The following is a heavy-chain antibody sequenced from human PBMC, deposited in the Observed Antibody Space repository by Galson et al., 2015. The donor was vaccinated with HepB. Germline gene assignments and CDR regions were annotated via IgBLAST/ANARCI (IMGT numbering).Heavy chain of an antibody. CDR3: ARARHTSSPPDY. D-gene: IGHD6-6*01. CDR2: INMYSDNT. V-gene: IGHV1-18*01. Sequence: SVKVSCKASANTFRNYGISWVRQAPGQGLEWMGWINMYSDNTYYAQKFQDRVTMTTDTSTSTVYMELRSLRSADTAIYYCARARHTSSPPDYWGQGTPVSVSS. CDR1: ANTFRNYG. J-gene: IGHJ4*02.